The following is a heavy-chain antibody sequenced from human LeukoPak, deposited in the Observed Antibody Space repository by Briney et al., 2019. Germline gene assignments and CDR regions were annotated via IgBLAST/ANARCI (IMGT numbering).Heavy chain of an antibody. D-gene: IGHD3-22*01. CDR2: ISGSGGST. CDR1: GFTFSSYA. CDR3: AKITMIVVVITRFDY. J-gene: IGHJ4*02. Sequence: GGSLRLSCAASGFTFSSYAMSWVRQAPGKGLVWVSAISGSGGSTYYADSVKGRFTISRDNSKNTLYLQMNSLRAEDTAVYYCAKITMIVVVITRFDYWGQGTLVTVSS. V-gene: IGHV3-23*01.